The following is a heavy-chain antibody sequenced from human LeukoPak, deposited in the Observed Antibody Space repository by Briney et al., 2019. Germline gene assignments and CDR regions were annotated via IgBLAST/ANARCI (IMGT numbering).Heavy chain of an antibody. V-gene: IGHV4-59*08. J-gene: IGHJ4*02. CDR3: ARHAHYYDSSGYYPPAGYFDH. Sequence: SETLSLTCTVSGGSISSYYWSWIRRPPGKGLEWIGYIYYSGSTNYNPSLKSRVTISVDTSKNQFSLKLSSVTAADTAVYYCARHAHYYDSSGYYPPAGYFDHWGQGTLVTVSS. CDR1: GGSISSYY. D-gene: IGHD3-22*01. CDR2: IYYSGST.